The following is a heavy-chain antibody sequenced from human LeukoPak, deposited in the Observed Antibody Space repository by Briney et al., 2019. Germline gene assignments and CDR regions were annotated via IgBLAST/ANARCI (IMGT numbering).Heavy chain of an antibody. CDR3: ARGGWLRSNPPMDV. D-gene: IGHD5-12*01. J-gene: IGHJ6*04. CDR1: GFTFDDYG. Sequence: GGSLRLSCAASGFTFDDYGMSWVRQAPGKGLDWVSGINWNGGSTGYADSVEGRFTISRDNAKNSLYLQMNSLRAEDTALYYCARGGWLRSNPPMDVWGKGTTVTVSS. V-gene: IGHV3-20*04. CDR2: INWNGGST.